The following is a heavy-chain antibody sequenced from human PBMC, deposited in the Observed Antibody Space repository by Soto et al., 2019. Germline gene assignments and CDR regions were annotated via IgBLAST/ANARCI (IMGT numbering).Heavy chain of an antibody. CDR1: GGSISSSSYY. CDR3: ARQYYFGSGSYYNRQFEI. CDR2: IYYSGNT. J-gene: IGHJ4*02. Sequence: PSETLSLTCTVSGGSISSSSYYWGWIRQPPGKGLEWIGSIYYSGNTYYNPSLKSRVTISVDTAKNQFSLKLSSVTAADTAVYYCARQYYFGSGSYYNRQFEIGVQGTLVSVSS. D-gene: IGHD3-10*01. V-gene: IGHV4-39*01.